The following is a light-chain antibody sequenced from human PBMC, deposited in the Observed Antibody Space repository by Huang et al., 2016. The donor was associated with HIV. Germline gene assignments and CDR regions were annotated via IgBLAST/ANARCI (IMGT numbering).Light chain of an antibody. CDR1: QGISNH. CDR3: QKYDSAPRT. CDR2: AAS. Sequence: DIQMTQSPSSLSASVGARVTISCRASQGISNHLAWYQQKPGQAPKLLVYAASALRSGVPSRFSGSGSGTEVTLTISSLQAEDVATYFCQKYDSAPRTFGPGTKVEIK. V-gene: IGKV1-27*01. J-gene: IGKJ3*01.